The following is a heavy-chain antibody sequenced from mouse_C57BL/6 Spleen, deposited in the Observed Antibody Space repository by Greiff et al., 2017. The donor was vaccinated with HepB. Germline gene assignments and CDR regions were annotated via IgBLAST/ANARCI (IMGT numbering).Heavy chain of an antibody. CDR3: ARQGRYFDV. V-gene: IGHV5-9*01. CDR1: GFTFSSYT. J-gene: IGHJ1*03. Sequence: EVKVVESGGGLVKPGGSLKLSCAASGFTFSSYTMSWVRQTPEKRLEWVATISGGGGNTYYPDSVNGRFTISRDNAKNTLYLQMSSLRSEDTALYYCARQGRYFDVWGTGTTVTVSS. CDR2: ISGGGGNT.